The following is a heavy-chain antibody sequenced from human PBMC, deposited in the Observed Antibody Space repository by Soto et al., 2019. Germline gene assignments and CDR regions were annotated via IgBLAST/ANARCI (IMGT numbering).Heavy chain of an antibody. D-gene: IGHD3-9*01. V-gene: IGHV5-51*01. CDR2: IYPGDSDT. CDR3: ARRTRAYYDILTGPDPKFDY. CDR1: GYSFTSYW. J-gene: IGHJ4*02. Sequence: PGESLKISCKGSGYSFTSYWIGWVRQMPGKGLEWMGIIYPGDSDTRYSPSFQGQVTISADKSISTAYLQWSSLKASDTAMYYWARRTRAYYDILTGPDPKFDYWGQGTLVTVSS.